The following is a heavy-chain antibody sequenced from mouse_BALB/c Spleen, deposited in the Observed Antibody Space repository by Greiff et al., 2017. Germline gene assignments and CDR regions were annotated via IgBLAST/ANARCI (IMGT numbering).Heavy chain of an antibody. CDR2: IDPANGNT. CDR3: ALGFAY. Sequence: EVQLQQSGAELVKPGASVKLSCTASGFNIKDTYMHWVKQRPEQGLEWIGGIDPANGNTKYDPKFQGKATITADTSSNTAYLQLSSLTSEDTAVYYCALGFAYWGQGTLVTVSA. J-gene: IGHJ3*01. V-gene: IGHV14-3*02. CDR1: GFNIKDTY.